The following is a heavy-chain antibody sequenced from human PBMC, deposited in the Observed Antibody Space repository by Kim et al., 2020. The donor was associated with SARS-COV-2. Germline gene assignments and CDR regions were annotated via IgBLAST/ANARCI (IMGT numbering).Heavy chain of an antibody. J-gene: IGHJ4*02. Sequence: GGSLRLSCTASGFTFGDYAMSWVRQAPGKGLEWVGFIRSKAYGGTTEYAASVKGRFTISRDDSKSIAYLQMNSLKTEDTAVYYCTRDGTRWELPDYFDYWGQGTLVTVSS. CDR2: IRSKAYGGTT. CDR1: GFTFGDYA. CDR3: TRDGTRWELPDYFDY. V-gene: IGHV3-49*04. D-gene: IGHD1-26*01.